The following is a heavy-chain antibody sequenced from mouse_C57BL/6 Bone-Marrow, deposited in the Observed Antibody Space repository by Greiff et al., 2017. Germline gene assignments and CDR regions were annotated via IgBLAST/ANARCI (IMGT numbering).Heavy chain of an antibody. CDR2: ISNGGGST. V-gene: IGHV5-12*01. Sequence: EVHLVESGGGLVQPGGSLKLSCAASGFTFSDYYMYWVRQTPEKRLEWVAYISNGGGSTYYPDTVKGRFTISRDNAKNTLYLQVGRLKSEDTAMYYCARSAGSSDTWFAYWGQGTLVTVSA. J-gene: IGHJ3*01. D-gene: IGHD1-1*01. CDR3: ARSAGSSDTWFAY. CDR1: GFTFSDYY.